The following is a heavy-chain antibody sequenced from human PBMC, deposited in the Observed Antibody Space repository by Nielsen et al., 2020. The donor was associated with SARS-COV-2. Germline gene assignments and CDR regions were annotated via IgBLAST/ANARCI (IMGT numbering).Heavy chain of an antibody. CDR3: ARDSSGTYRRVDY. Sequence: VKVSCKASGYTFTSYYMHWVRQAPGQGLEWMGIINPSGGSTSYAQKFQGRVTMTRDTSTSTVYMELSSLRSDDTAVYYCARDSSGTYRRVDYWGQGTLVTVSS. V-gene: IGHV1-46*01. CDR1: GYTFTSYY. CDR2: INPSGGST. J-gene: IGHJ4*02. D-gene: IGHD3-22*01.